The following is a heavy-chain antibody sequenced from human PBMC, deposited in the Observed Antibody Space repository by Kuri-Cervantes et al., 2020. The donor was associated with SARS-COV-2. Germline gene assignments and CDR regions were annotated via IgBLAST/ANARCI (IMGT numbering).Heavy chain of an antibody. J-gene: IGHJ5*02. CDR3: ARESEGVTIFGVVYNWFDP. CDR1: GGTFSSYA. V-gene: IGHV1-69*13. D-gene: IGHD3-3*01. Sequence: SVKVSCKASGGTFSSYAISWVRQAPGQGLEWMGRIIPIFGTANYAQKFQGRVTITADESTSTANMELSSLRSEDTAVYYCARESEGVTIFGVVYNWFDPWGQGTLVTVSS. CDR2: IIPIFGTA.